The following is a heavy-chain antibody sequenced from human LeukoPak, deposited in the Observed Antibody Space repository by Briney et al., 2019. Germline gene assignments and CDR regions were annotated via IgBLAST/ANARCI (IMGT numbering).Heavy chain of an antibody. CDR3: AREGNRDTYYYDSSGYYSVADGPGLLYYFDY. J-gene: IGHJ4*02. Sequence: ASVKVSCKASGYTFTSYGISWVRQAPGQGLEWMGWISAYNGNTNYAQKLQGRVTMTTDTSTSTAYMELRSLRSDDTAVYYCAREGNRDTYYYDSSGYYSVADGPGLLYYFDYWGQGTLVTVSS. CDR2: ISAYNGNT. D-gene: IGHD3-22*01. V-gene: IGHV1-18*01. CDR1: GYTFTSYG.